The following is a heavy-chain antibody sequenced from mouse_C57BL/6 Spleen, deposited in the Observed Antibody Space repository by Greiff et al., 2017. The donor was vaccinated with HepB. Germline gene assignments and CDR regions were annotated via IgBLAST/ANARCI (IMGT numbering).Heavy chain of an antibody. Sequence: VQLQESGAELARPGASVKLSCKASGYTFTSYGISWVKQRTGQGLEWIGEIYPRSGNTYYNEKFKGKATLTADKSSSTAYMELRSLTSEDSAVYFCARGDYDRDYAMDYWGQGTSVTVSS. J-gene: IGHJ4*01. CDR2: IYPRSGNT. V-gene: IGHV1-81*01. CDR3: ARGDYDRDYAMDY. CDR1: GYTFTSYG. D-gene: IGHD2-4*01.